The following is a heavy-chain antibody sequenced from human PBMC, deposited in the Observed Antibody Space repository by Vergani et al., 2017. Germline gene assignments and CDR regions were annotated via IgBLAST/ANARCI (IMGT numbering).Heavy chain of an antibody. CDR2: IYPADSNT. CDR1: EYSFGNYW. V-gene: IGHV5-51*01. J-gene: IGHJ4*02. D-gene: IGHD1-1*01. CDR3: AGHTTDTDS. Sequence: EVELVQSGPEMRKPGESLKISCKGSEYSFGNYWIGWVRQMPGKGLEWMGIIYPADSNTSYSPSFQGQVTISADKSISTAFLQWDSLKASDTALYYCAGHTTDTDSWGQGTLVTVSS.